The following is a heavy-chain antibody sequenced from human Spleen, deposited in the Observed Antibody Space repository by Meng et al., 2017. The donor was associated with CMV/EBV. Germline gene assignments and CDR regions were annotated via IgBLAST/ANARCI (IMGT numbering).Heavy chain of an antibody. CDR2: IYSGGST. CDR1: GFTFSSYE. V-gene: IGHV3-66*02. D-gene: IGHD2-15*01. Sequence: GESLKISCAASGFTFSSYEMNWVRQAPGKGLEWVSVIYSGGSTYYADSVKGRFTISRDNSKNTLYLQMNSLRAEDTAVYYCARSSSGAYAPMDYWGQGTLVTVSS. CDR3: ARSSSGAYAPMDY. J-gene: IGHJ4*02.